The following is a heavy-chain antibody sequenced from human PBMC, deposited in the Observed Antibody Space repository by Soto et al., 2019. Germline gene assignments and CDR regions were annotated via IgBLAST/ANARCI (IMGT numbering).Heavy chain of an antibody. CDR1: GGTFSIYA. J-gene: IGHJ5*02. D-gene: IGHD7-27*01. CDR3: ATVILSINWAFRVVGWLGP. CDR2: IIPIFGTA. Sequence: SSVKVSCKASGGTFSIYAISWVRQAPGQGLEWMGGIIPIFGTANYAQKFQGRVTITADESTSTAYMALSSLSSEDTAVYYCATVILSINWAFRVVGWLGPWGQGTLVTDSS. V-gene: IGHV1-69*13.